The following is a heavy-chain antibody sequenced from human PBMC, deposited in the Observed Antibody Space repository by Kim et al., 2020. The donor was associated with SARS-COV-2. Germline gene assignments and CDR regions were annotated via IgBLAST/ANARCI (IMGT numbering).Heavy chain of an antibody. CDR1: GFTFSSYS. J-gene: IGHJ4*01. V-gene: IGHV3-21*01. Sequence: GGSLRLSCAASGFTFSSYSMNWVRQAPGKGLEWVSSISSSSSYIYYADSVKGRFTISRDNAKNSLYLQMNSLRAEDTAVYFCARWPGTSPSYPFYYWGPGTLLTVSS. CDR2: ISSSSSYI. CDR3: ARWPGTSPSYPFYY. D-gene: IGHD3-10*01.